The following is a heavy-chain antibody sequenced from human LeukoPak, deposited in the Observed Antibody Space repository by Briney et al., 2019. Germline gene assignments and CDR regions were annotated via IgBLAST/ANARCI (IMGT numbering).Heavy chain of an antibody. CDR1: GFTFSRSS. Sequence: GGSLRLFCAASGFTFSRSSMNWFGQAPGKVVDLFSSISSGSSYIYYADSVKGRFTISRDNAKNSLYLQMNSLRAEDTAVYYCAGSDTIGYSPREWDYWYFDLWGRGTLVTVSS. D-gene: IGHD3-22*01. CDR3: AGSDTIGYSPREWDYWYFDL. CDR2: ISSGSSYI. J-gene: IGHJ2*01. V-gene: IGHV3-21*01.